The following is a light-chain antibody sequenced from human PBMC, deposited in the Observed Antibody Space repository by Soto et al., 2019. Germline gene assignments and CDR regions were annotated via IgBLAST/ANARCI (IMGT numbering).Light chain of an antibody. J-gene: IGLJ2*01. V-gene: IGLV2-14*01. CDR2: DVS. CDR3: SSCTSSSTVV. CDR1: SSDVGGYNF. Sequence: QSVLTQPASVSGSPGQSITISCTGTSSDVGGYNFVSWYQQYPGKAPKLMIYDVSNRPSGVSNRFSGSKSGNTASLTISGLQADDEADYYCSSCTSSSTVVFGGGTKLTVL.